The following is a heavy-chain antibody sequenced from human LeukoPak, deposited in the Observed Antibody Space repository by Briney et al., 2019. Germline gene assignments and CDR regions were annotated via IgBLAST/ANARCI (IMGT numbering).Heavy chain of an antibody. Sequence: PGGSLRLSCAASGFTFSSYGMHWVRQAPGKGLEWVAVIWYDGSNKYYADSVKGRFTISRDNSKNTLYLQMNSLRAEDTAVYYCAKDGRRGNTYYYYYGMDVWGQGTTVTVSS. J-gene: IGHJ6*02. CDR1: GFTFSSYG. CDR2: IWYDGSNK. CDR3: AKDGRRGNTYYYYYGMDV. V-gene: IGHV3-33*06. D-gene: IGHD2/OR15-2a*01.